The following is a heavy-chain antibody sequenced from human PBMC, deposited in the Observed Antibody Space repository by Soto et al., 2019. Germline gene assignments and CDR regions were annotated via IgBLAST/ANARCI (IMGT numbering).Heavy chain of an antibody. Sequence: ASVKVSCKASGYTFTSFFMHWVRQAPGQGLEWMGILNPSGGGSTTYAQKFQGRVTMTRDTSTSTVYMELSSLRSDDTAVYFCARESKAGLEVGYFDYWGQGTLVTVS. D-gene: IGHD3-22*01. CDR1: GYTFTSFF. CDR2: LNPSGGGST. V-gene: IGHV1-46*01. CDR3: ARESKAGLEVGYFDY. J-gene: IGHJ4*02.